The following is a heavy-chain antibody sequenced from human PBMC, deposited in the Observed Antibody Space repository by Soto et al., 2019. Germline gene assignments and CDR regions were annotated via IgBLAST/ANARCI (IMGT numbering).Heavy chain of an antibody. Sequence: QVQLVESGGGVVQPGRSLRLSCAASGFTFSSYAMHWVRQAPGKGLEWVAVISYDGSNKYYADSVKGRFTISRDNSKNTLYLKMNSLGAEETAVYYCGRCGSVYLFFAFDIGGQGKMVTFFS. CDR2: ISYDGSNK. V-gene: IGHV3-30-3*01. D-gene: IGHD3-22*01. CDR1: GFTFSSYA. J-gene: IGHJ3*02. CDR3: GRCGSVYLFFAFDI.